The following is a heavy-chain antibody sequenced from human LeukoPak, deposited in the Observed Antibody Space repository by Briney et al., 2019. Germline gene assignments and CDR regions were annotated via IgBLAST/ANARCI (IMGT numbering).Heavy chain of an antibody. CDR3: ARDTCSGGSCYYFDY. D-gene: IGHD2-15*01. CDR1: GGSISSGDYY. CDR2: IYYSGST. J-gene: IGHJ4*02. V-gene: IGHV4-30-4*01. Sequence: SETLSLTCTVSGGSISSGDYYWSWIRQPPGKGLEWIGYIYYSGSTYYNPSLKSRVTISVDTSKNQFSLKLSSVTAADTAVYHCARDTCSGGSCYYFDYWGQGTLVTVSS.